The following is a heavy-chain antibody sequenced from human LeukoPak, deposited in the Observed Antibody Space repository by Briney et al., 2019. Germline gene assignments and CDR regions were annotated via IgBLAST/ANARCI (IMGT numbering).Heavy chain of an antibody. Sequence: ASVKVSCKASGYTFTSYGISWVRQAPGQGLEWMGWISAYNGNTNYAQKLQGRVTMTTDTSTSTAYMELRSLRSDDTAVYYCARSVGKQQLVPRDYYYYYMDVWGKGTTVTVSS. CDR3: ARSVGKQQLVPRDYYYYYMDV. V-gene: IGHV1-18*01. CDR2: ISAYNGNT. J-gene: IGHJ6*03. CDR1: GYTFTSYG. D-gene: IGHD6-13*01.